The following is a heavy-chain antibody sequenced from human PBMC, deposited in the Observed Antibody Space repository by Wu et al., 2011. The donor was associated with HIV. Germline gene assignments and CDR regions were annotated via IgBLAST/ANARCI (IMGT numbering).Heavy chain of an antibody. CDR2: IIPMFGTA. Sequence: QVQLVQSGTEVKKPGSSVKVSCKASGGTFSNFGISWVRQAPGQGLEWMGRIIPMFGTANYAQKFQGRVTIIADKSTTTAYMELSSLRSEDTAVYYCARGSFQSPGLIVSGILLQPVMDV. D-gene: IGHD3-22*01. J-gene: IGHJ6*01. CDR1: GGTFSNFG. CDR3: ARGSFQSPGLIVSGILLQPVMDV. V-gene: IGHV1-69*14.